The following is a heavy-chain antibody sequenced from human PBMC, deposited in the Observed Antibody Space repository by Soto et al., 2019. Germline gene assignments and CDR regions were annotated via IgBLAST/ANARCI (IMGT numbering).Heavy chain of an antibody. J-gene: IGHJ4*02. CDR2: ITPYNGKT. CDR3: ARDTSHYFDH. Sequence: ASVKVSCKASGYTFITYGVTWVRQAPGQGLEWMGWITPYNGKTHYAQKFQDRVTMTTDTAAATAYMELRSLTSDDSAMYFCARDTSHYFDHWGQGTLVIVSS. CDR1: GYTFITYG. D-gene: IGHD2-2*01. V-gene: IGHV1-18*01.